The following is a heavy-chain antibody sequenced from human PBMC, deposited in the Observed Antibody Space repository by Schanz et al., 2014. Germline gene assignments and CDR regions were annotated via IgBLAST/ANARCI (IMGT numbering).Heavy chain of an antibody. Sequence: EVHLVESGGGLVKRGGSLRLSCAASGFTFSTYAMSWVRQAPGKGLEWVSAISGSGGSTYYADSVKGRFTVFRDNSKRTLYLEINDPRAEDTAVYYCAKDSCSSTTCYGYGMDVWGQGSTVTVSS. CDR3: AKDSCSSTTCYGYGMDV. CDR2: ISGSGGST. J-gene: IGHJ6*02. CDR1: GFTFSTYA. D-gene: IGHD2-2*01. V-gene: IGHV3-23*04.